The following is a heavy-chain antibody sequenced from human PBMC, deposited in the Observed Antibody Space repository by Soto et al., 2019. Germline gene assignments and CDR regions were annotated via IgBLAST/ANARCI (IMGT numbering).Heavy chain of an antibody. CDR2: INHSGST. D-gene: IGHD6-13*01. CDR3: ARGQPYSSSWSLYYLDY. Sequence: PSETLSLTCAVYGGSFSGYYWSWIRQPPGKGLEWIGEINHSGSTNYNPSLKSRVTISVDTSKNQFSLKLSSVTAADTAVYYCARGQPYSSSWSLYYLDYWGQGTLVTVSS. CDR1: GGSFSGYY. J-gene: IGHJ4*02. V-gene: IGHV4-34*01.